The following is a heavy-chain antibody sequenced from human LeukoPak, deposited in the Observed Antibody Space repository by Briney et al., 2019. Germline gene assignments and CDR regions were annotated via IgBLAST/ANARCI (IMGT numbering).Heavy chain of an antibody. Sequence: GGSLRLSCAASGFTFSSYWMHWVRRAPGKGLVWVSRINSDGSSTSYADSVKGRFTISRDNAKNTLYLQMNSLRAEDRAVYYCARGLGTQGAFDIWGQGTMVTVSS. J-gene: IGHJ3*02. CDR1: GFTFSSYW. V-gene: IGHV3-74*01. CDR2: INSDGSST. CDR3: ARGLGTQGAFDI. D-gene: IGHD7-27*01.